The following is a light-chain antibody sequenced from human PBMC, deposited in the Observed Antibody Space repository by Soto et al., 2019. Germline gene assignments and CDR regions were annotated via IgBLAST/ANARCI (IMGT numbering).Light chain of an antibody. V-gene: IGLV1-44*01. J-gene: IGLJ2*01. CDR2: SNN. Sequence: QSVLTQPPSASGTSGQRVTISCSGSSSNIGSNTVNWYQQLPGTAPKLLIYSNNQRPSGVPDRFSGSKSGTSASLAISGLQSADEADYYCAAWDDSLDGVVFGGGTKVTVL. CDR1: SSNIGSNT. CDR3: AAWDDSLDGVV.